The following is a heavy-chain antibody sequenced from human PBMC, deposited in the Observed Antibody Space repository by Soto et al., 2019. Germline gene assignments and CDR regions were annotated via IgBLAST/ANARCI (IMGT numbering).Heavy chain of an antibody. J-gene: IGHJ4*02. CDR2: MNPNSGNT. Sequence: GASVKVSCKASGYTFTSYDINWVRQATGQGLEWMGWMNPNSGNTGYAQKFQGRVTMTRNTSISTAYMELNSLRSEDTAVYYCAKVPKVPYCSGGSCYSESFFDYWGQGTLVTVSS. CDR1: GYTFTSYD. D-gene: IGHD2-15*01. CDR3: AKVPKVPYCSGGSCYSESFFDY. V-gene: IGHV1-8*01.